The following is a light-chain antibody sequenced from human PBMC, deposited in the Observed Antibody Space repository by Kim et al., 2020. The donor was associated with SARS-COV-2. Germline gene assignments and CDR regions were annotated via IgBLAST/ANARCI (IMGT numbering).Light chain of an antibody. CDR3: QQYGIFSGT. Sequence: LSPGESATLSCRASQTLGSTYLAWYQQKRGQAPRLLIYGASNRATGIPDRFSGSGSGTDFTLTISRLEPEDFAVYYCQQYGIFSGTFGQGTKLEI. CDR1: QTLGSTY. V-gene: IGKV3-20*01. J-gene: IGKJ2*01. CDR2: GAS.